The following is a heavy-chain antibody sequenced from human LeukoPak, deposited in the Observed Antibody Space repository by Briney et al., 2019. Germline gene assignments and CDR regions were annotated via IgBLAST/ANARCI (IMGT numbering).Heavy chain of an antibody. CDR1: GGSISSYY. CDR3: AREDRITIFGVVIGWFDP. CDR2: IYYSGST. V-gene: IGHV4-59*12. D-gene: IGHD3-3*01. J-gene: IGHJ5*02. Sequence: SETLSLTCTVSGGSISSYYWSWIRQPPGTGLARMGYIYYSGSTNYNPSLKSRVTISVDTSKNQFSLKLSSVTAADTAVYYCAREDRITIFGVVIGWFDPWGQGTLVTVSS.